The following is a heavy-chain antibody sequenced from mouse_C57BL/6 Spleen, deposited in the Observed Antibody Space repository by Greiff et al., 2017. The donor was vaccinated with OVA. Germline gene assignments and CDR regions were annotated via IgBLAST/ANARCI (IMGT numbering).Heavy chain of an antibody. V-gene: IGHV1-50*01. Sequence: QVQLQQPGAELVKPGASVKLSCKASGYTFTSYWMQWVKQRPGQGLEWIGEIDPSDSSTNYNQKFKGKATLTVDTSSSTAYMQLSSLTSEDSAVYYCARGGVYYDYDWYFDVWGTGTTVTVSS. CDR1: GYTFTSYW. CDR2: IDPSDSST. D-gene: IGHD2-4*01. CDR3: ARGGVYYDYDWYFDV. J-gene: IGHJ1*03.